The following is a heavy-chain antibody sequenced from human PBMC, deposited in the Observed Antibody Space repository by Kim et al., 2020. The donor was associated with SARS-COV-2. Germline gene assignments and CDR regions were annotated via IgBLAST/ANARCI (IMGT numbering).Heavy chain of an antibody. J-gene: IGHJ6*02. CDR2: INAGNGNT. CDR1: GYTFTSYA. CDR3: ARSWYSSSWFKHCYYYGMDV. V-gene: IGHV1-3*01. D-gene: IGHD6-13*01. Sequence: ASVKVSCKASGYTFTSYAMHWVRQAPGQRLEWMGWINAGNGNTKYSQKFQGRVTITRDTSASTAYMELSSLRSEDTAVYYCARSWYSSSWFKHCYYYGMDVWGQGTTVTVFS.